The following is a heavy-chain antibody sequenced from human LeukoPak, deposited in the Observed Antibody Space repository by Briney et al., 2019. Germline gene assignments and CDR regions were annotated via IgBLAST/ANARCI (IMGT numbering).Heavy chain of an antibody. D-gene: IGHD3-9*01. CDR1: GFTFDDYA. V-gene: IGHV3-9*01. CDR2: ISWNSGSI. J-gene: IGHJ5*02. CDR3: AKGRRYNILTGYYVSEVDP. Sequence: GGSLRLSCAASGFTFDDYAMHWVRQAPGKGLEWFSDISWNSGSIAYADSVKVRFTSSRDNSNNTLYLQMNSLRAEDTAVYYCAKGRRYNILTGYYVSEVDPWGQGTLVTVSS.